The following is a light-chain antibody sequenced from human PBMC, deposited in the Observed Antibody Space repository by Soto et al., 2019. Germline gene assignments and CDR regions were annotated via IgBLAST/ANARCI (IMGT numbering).Light chain of an antibody. Sequence: EIVLTQSPVTLSLSPGERATLSCRASQSVSSNFLAWYQQKPGQAPRLLIYGASNRATSIPDRFSGSGSGTDFTLTISRLEPEDFAVYYCQQYDSSPRTFGQGTKVEIK. J-gene: IGKJ1*01. CDR3: QQYDSSPRT. CDR1: QSVSSNF. V-gene: IGKV3-20*01. CDR2: GAS.